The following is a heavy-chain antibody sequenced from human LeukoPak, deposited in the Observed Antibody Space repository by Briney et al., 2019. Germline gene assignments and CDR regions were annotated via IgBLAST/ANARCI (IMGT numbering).Heavy chain of an antibody. J-gene: IGHJ5*02. CDR3: ARGLRSCNGASCHPAWFDP. D-gene: IGHD2-15*01. Sequence: PGASLRLSCEASDLTFSGYIMNWVRLAPGRGLKWGSAISHSSNYKYYADSVKGRFTISRDNAMNSLYLQMNSLRAEDTAVYYCARGLRSCNGASCHPAWFDPWGQGALVTVSS. V-gene: IGHV3-21*01. CDR1: DLTFSGYI. CDR2: ISHSSNYK.